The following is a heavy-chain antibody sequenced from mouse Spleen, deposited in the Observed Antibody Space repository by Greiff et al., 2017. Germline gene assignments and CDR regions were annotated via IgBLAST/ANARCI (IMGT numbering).Heavy chain of an antibody. V-gene: IGHV5-9-1*01. CDR2: ISSGGSYT. CDR1: GFTFSSYA. J-gene: IGHJ2*01. Sequence: EVKLMESGGGLVKPGGSLKLSCAASGFTFSSYAMSWVRQTPEKRLEWVATISSGGSYTYYPDSVKGRFTISRDNAKNTLYLQMSSLRSEDTAMYYCASTGLYYFDYWGQGTTLTVSS. D-gene: IGHD4-1*01. CDR3: ASTGLYYFDY.